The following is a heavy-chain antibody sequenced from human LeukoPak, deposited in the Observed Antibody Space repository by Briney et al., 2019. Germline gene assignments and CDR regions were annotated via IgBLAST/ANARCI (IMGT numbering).Heavy chain of an antibody. V-gene: IGHV3-21*01. J-gene: IGHJ4*02. CDR1: GFTFSSYS. D-gene: IGHD3-10*01. CDR3: AIGPQPAKDDVLLWFGELEGNDY. Sequence: KSGGSLRLSCAASGFTFSSYSMNWVRQAPGKGLEWVSSISSSSRYIYYADSVKGRFTIPRDNAKNSLYLQMNSLRAEDTAVYYCAIGPQPAKDDVLLWFGELEGNDYWGQGTLVTVSS. CDR2: ISSSSRYI.